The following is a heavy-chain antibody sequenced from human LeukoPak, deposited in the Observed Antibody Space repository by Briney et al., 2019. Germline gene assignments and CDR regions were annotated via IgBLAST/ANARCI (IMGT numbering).Heavy chain of an antibody. CDR3: AKAYCSSTRCSSDLYFQH. J-gene: IGHJ1*01. D-gene: IGHD2-2*01. V-gene: IGHV3-30*02. CDR1: GFPFSSYG. CDR2: VRYDGCDK. Sequence: PGGSLRLSCAASGFPFSSYGMHWVRQAPGKGLEWVAFVRYDGCDKYYADSVKGRFTISRDNSKNTLYLQMNSLRPEDTAVYYCAKAYCSSTRCSSDLYFQHWGQGTLVTVSS.